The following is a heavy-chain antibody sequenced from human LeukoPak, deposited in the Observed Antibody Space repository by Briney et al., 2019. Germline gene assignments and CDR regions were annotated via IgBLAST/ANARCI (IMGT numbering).Heavy chain of an antibody. CDR2: ICPGDSDT. Sequence: GESLKISCKGSGYSFTSYWIGWVRQMPGKGLEYMGIICPGDSDTRYSQSFQGQVTISADKSITTAYLQWSSLKASDTAKYYCARHTTVGGSLRFDYWGQGTLVSVSS. J-gene: IGHJ4*02. CDR1: GYSFTSYW. CDR3: ARHTTVGGSLRFDY. D-gene: IGHD4-23*01. V-gene: IGHV5-51*01.